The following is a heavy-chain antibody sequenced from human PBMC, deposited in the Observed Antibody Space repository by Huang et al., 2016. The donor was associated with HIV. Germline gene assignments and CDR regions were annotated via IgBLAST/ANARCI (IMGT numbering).Heavy chain of an antibody. CDR1: GISFSTSGVG. Sequence: QITLKESGPTLVKPTQTLTLTCPFSGISFSTSGVGVGWVRQPPGKALEWLAHIYWDDDKRYSPSLKSRLTSSKDTSENRVVLTMTNVDPGDTATYYCAHRRVAAAPFFFDIWGPGGLVIVSS. V-gene: IGHV2-5*02. J-gene: IGHJ4*02. CDR3: AHRRVAAAPFFFDI. D-gene: IGHD2-15*01. CDR2: IYWDDDK.